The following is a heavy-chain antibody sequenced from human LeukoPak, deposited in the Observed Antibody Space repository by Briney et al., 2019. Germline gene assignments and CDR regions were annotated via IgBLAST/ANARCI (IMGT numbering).Heavy chain of an antibody. CDR2: IKTNTDGEPT. CDR1: GFTFAKVW. J-gene: IGHJ4*02. V-gene: IGHV3-15*07. Sequence: GGSLRLSCVSSGFTFAKVWMNWVRQAPGKDLEWVGRIKTNTDGEPTDYAAPVEGRFVISRDDSKKTLYLQMNSLRVDDTALYFCTTGIDDGGGYWGQGTMVTVSP. D-gene: IGHD1-1*01. CDR3: TTGIDDGGGY.